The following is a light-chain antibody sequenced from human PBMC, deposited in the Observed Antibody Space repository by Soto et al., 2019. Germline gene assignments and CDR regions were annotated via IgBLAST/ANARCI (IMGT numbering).Light chain of an antibody. CDR3: GAWDSSLSGVV. CDR2: DND. J-gene: IGLJ2*01. CDR1: SSNIGNNY. V-gene: IGLV1-51*01. Sequence: QSVLTQPPSVSVAPGQKVTISCSGSSSNIGNNYVSWYQQLPGTAPKLLIHDNDKRPSGIPDRFSGSKSGTSATLGITGLQTGDEADYYCGAWDSSLSGVVFGGGTQLTVL.